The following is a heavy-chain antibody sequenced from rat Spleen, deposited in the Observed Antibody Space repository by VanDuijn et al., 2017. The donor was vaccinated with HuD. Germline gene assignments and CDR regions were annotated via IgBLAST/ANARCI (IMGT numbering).Heavy chain of an antibody. CDR2: INSAGGT. CDR1: GYSITSSYR. D-gene: IGHD1-6*01. Sequence: EVQLQESGPGLVKPSQSLSLTCSVTGYSITSSYRWHWIRKFPGNKLEWMGYINSAGGTNYNPSLKSRISFTRDTSKNHFFLQVNSVATEDTATYYCARENIYYGFYYFDYWGQGVMVTVSS. V-gene: IGHV3-3*01. J-gene: IGHJ2*01. CDR3: ARENIYYGFYYFDY.